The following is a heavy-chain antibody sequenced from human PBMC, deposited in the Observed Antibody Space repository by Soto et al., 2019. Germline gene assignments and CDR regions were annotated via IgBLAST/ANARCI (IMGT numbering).Heavy chain of an antibody. D-gene: IGHD3-22*01. CDR3: AKARCDSRVTFFRVGFYDV. Sequence: EVQLLESGGDLVQPGGSLRLSCAASGFPFSAYVMTWVRRAPGRGLEWISAISGRGDTAYYAESVKGRFTISRDNSRNTLYLKMNNLTVEYTAVYSCAKARCDSRVTFFRVGFYDVWGRGTLVTVST. V-gene: IGHV3-23*01. CDR1: GFPFSAYV. CDR2: ISGRGDTA. J-gene: IGHJ4*02.